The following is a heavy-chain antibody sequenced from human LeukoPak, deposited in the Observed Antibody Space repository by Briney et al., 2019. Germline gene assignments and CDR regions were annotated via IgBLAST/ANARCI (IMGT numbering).Heavy chain of an antibody. CDR1: GFTFSSYA. CDR3: AREAPEFDY. Sequence: GGSLKLSCAASGFTFSSYAMTWVRQAPGKGLEWVSVISGGGDSTYYADSVKGRFTISRGNSKNTLYLQMHSLRVEDTAVYYCAREAPEFDYWGQGTLVTVSS. V-gene: IGHV3-23*01. J-gene: IGHJ4*02. CDR2: ISGGGDST.